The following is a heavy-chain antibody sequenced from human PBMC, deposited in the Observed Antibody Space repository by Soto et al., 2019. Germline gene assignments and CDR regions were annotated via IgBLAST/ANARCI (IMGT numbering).Heavy chain of an antibody. V-gene: IGHV3-23*01. CDR1: GFTFSSYA. J-gene: IGHJ5*02. CDR2: IRNSGSST. CDR3: AKGGTGSIDYFDP. Sequence: EVQLLESGGDLVQPGGSLRLSCAASGFTFSSYAMSWVRQAPGKGLEWVSCIRNSGSSTYYADSVKGRFTISRDNSKNTLYLQMNGLRVEDTAIYYCAKGGTGSIDYFDPWGQGTLVTVSS. D-gene: IGHD1-1*01.